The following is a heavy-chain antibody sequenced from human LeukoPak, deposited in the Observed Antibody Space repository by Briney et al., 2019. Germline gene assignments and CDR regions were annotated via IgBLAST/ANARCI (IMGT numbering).Heavy chain of an antibody. CDR2: ITSSSTI. Sequence: QTGGSLRLSCAASGFIFSSYSMDWVRQAPGKGLEWVSYITSSSTIYYADSAKGRFTISRDNAKNSLYLQMNSLRAEDTAVYYCARVSGYDAIDIWGQGTMVTVSS. CDR3: ARVSGYDAIDI. D-gene: IGHD5-12*01. CDR1: GFIFSSYS. J-gene: IGHJ3*02. V-gene: IGHV3-48*01.